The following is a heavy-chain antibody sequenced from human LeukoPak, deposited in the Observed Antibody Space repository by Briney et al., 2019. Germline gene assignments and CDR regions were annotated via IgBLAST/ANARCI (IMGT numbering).Heavy chain of an antibody. CDR3: ARDLYCSSTSCPSNNWFDP. Sequence: SETLSVTCTVSGGSISSGSYYWSWIRQPAGTGLEWIGRIYTRGSTNYNPSLKSRVTISVDTSKNQFSLNLSSVTAADTAVYYCARDLYCSSTSCPSNNWFDPWGQGTLVTVSS. V-gene: IGHV4-61*02. CDR1: GGSISSGSYY. D-gene: IGHD2-2*01. J-gene: IGHJ5*02. CDR2: IYTRGST.